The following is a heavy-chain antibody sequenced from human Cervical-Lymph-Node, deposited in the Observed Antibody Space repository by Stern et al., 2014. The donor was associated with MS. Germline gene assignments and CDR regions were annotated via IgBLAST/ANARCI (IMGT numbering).Heavy chain of an antibody. V-gene: IGHV1-2*02. CDR1: GYTFSGYY. CDR3: ARDLASDPSSWWPLDC. Sequence: QVQLVESGAEVKKPGASVKVSCTASGYTFSGYYVHWGREAPGPGLEWMGWVNPNGGGTKYAQKFQGRLTMTRDTSISTAYMELSRLRSDDTAVYYCARDLASDPSSWWPLDCWGQGTLVTVSS. J-gene: IGHJ4*02. D-gene: IGHD2-15*01. CDR2: VNPNGGGT.